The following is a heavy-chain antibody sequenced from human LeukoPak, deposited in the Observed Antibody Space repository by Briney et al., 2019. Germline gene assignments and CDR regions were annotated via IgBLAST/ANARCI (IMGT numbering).Heavy chain of an antibody. CDR1: GFTFSSYW. Sequence: PGGSLRLSCVGSGFTFSSYWMSWVRQAPGKGLEWVSSITSTSIYIYYIDSVKGRFTISRDNAKNSLYLQMNSPRAEDTAVYYCARGSVESGYGLDYWGQGTLVTVSS. D-gene: IGHD5-12*01. J-gene: IGHJ4*02. CDR2: ITSTSIYI. V-gene: IGHV3-21*01. CDR3: ARGSVESGYGLDY.